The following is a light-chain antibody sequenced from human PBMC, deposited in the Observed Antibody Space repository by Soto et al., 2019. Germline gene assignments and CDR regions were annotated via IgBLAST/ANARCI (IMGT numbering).Light chain of an antibody. CDR1: SSDVGAYIY. CDR2: EAN. CDR3: SAYSDIDTKV. V-gene: IGLV2-14*03. Sequence: YALTQPASVSGSPGQSITISCGGTSSDVGAYIYVSWYQQFPGKAPKLILYEANNRPSGVSNRFSGSKSDTTASLTISGLQPEDEADYYCSAYSDIDTKVFGTGTKVTVL. J-gene: IGLJ1*01.